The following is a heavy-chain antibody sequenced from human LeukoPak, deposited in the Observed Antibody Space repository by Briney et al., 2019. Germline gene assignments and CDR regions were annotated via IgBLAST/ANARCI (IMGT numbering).Heavy chain of an antibody. CDR2: IIPIFGTA. V-gene: IGHV1-69*06. Sequence: SVKVSCKASGGTFSSYAISWVRQAPGQGLEWMGGIIPIFGTANYAQKFQGRVTITADTSTSTAYMELRSLRSDDTAVYYCARDWRELGCDYWGQGTLVTVSS. CDR1: GGTFSSYA. J-gene: IGHJ4*02. D-gene: IGHD1-26*01. CDR3: ARDWRELGCDY.